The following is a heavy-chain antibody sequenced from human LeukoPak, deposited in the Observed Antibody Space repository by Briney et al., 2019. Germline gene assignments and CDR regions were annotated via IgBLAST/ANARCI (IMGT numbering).Heavy chain of an antibody. CDR1: GYTFTSYG. CDR3: ARDPYYDSSGYYLAFDI. CDR2: ISAYNGNT. Sequence: ASVKVSCKASGYTFTSYGISWVRQAPGQGLEWMGWISAYNGNTNYAQKLQGRVTMTTDTSTSTAYMEPRSLRSDDTAVYYCARDPYYDSSGYYLAFDIWGQGTMVTVSS. V-gene: IGHV1-18*01. J-gene: IGHJ3*02. D-gene: IGHD3-22*01.